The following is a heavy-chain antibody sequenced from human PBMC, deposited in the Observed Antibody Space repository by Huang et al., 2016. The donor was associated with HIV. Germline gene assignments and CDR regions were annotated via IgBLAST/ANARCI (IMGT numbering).Heavy chain of an antibody. CDR2: IDSDGSSS. Sequence: EVQLVESGGGLVQPGGSLRLSCAASGFTFSSSWMHWIRQAPGKGLVGGSRIDSDGSSSGYADSVKGRFTISRDNAKNTLYLQMNSLRAEDTAVYYCVRDPRIQSWLNYFDYWGQGTLVSVSS. V-gene: IGHV3-74*01. D-gene: IGHD3-22*01. CDR1: GFTFSSSW. CDR3: VRDPRIQSWLNYFDY. J-gene: IGHJ4*02.